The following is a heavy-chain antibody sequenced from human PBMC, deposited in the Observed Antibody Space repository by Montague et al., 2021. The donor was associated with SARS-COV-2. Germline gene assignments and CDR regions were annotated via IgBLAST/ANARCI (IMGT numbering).Heavy chain of an antibody. CDR2: IYLSGFT. V-gene: IGHV4-4*01. CDR3: ARGGLGNRGFDY. D-gene: IGHD3/OR15-3a*01. J-gene: IGHJ4*02. CDR1: DVSLSTSTW. Sequence: ETLSLTCVVSDVSLSTSTWWSWVRQSPGKGLEWVGEIYLSGFTQYNPSVKSRVSISLDDSRSQFSLRLTSVTAADTAVYFCARGGLGNRGFDYWGQGTLVTVSS.